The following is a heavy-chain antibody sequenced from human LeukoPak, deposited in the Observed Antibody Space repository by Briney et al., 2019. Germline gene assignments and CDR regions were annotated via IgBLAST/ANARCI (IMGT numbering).Heavy chain of an antibody. D-gene: IGHD4-23*01. V-gene: IGHV3-64*01. J-gene: IGHJ4*02. Sequence: GGSLRLSCAASGFTFSSYAMHWVRQAPGRGLEYVSAISSNGGSTYYANSVKGRFTISRDNSKNTLYLQMGSLRAEDMAVYYCARGRWLDPTYYWGQGTLVTVSS. CDR2: ISSNGGST. CDR3: ARGRWLDPTYY. CDR1: GFTFSSYA.